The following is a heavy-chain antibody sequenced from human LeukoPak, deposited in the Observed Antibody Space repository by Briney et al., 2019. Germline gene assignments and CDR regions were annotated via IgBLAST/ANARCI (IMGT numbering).Heavy chain of an antibody. Sequence: GASVKVSCKASGGTFSSYAISWVRQAPGQGLEWMGGIIPIFGTANYAQKFQGRVTITADESTSTAYMELSSPRSEDTAVYYCARVSGYSGYDRDYWGQGTLVTVSS. D-gene: IGHD5-12*01. CDR1: GGTFSSYA. J-gene: IGHJ4*02. CDR2: IIPIFGTA. V-gene: IGHV1-69*13. CDR3: ARVSGYSGYDRDY.